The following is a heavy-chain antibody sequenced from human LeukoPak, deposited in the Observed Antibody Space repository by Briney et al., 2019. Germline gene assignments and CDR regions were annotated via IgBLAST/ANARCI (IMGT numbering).Heavy chain of an antibody. J-gene: IGHJ4*02. CDR2: ISGSGGNT. CDR3: AKSYCSSISCPPSD. CDR1: GFTFSSYA. Sequence: PGGSLRLSCAASGFTFSSYAMSWVRQAPGKGLEWVSAISGSGGNTYYADSVKGRFTISRDNSKNTLYVQMNSLRAEDRAVYYCAKSYCSSISCPPSDWGQGTLVTVSS. V-gene: IGHV3-23*01. D-gene: IGHD2-2*01.